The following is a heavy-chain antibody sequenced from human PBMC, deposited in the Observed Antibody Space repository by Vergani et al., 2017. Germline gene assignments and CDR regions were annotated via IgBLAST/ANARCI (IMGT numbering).Heavy chain of an antibody. J-gene: IGHJ6*03. CDR1: GYTFTSYD. Sequence: QVQLVQSGAEVKKPGSSVKVSCKASGYTFTSYDINWVRQATGQGIEWMGWMNPNSGNTGYAQKFQGRVTITADESTSTAYMELSSLRSEDTAAYYCSYCSGGSCYSGYYYYMDVWGKGTTVTVSS. CDR3: SYCSGGSCYSGYYYYMDV. CDR2: MNPNSGNT. D-gene: IGHD2-15*01. V-gene: IGHV1-8*03.